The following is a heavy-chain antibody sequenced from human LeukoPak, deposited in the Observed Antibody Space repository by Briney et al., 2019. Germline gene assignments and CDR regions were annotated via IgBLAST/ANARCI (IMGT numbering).Heavy chain of an antibody. V-gene: IGHV4-34*01. D-gene: IGHD3-9*01. CDR1: GGSFSGYY. CDR2: INHSGST. Sequence: PSETLSLTCAVYGGSFSGYYWSWTRKPPGKGLEWIGEINHSGSTNYNPTLKSRVSISVDTSKNQYSLKLSSVPAADTAVYYCARARGNYDILTGYYSKYYFDYWGQGTLVTVSS. CDR3: ARARGNYDILTGYYSKYYFDY. J-gene: IGHJ4*02.